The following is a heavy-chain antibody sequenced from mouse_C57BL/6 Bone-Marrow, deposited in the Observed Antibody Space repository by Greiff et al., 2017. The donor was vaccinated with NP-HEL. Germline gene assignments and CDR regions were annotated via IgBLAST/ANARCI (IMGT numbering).Heavy chain of an antibody. CDR3: ARSIYDDYADDPFYAMDY. CDR2: IRNKANGYTT. CDR1: GFTFTDYY. J-gene: IGHJ4*01. V-gene: IGHV7-3*01. D-gene: IGHD2-4*01. Sequence: DVMLVESGGGLVQPGGSLSLSCAASGFTFTDYYMSWVRQPPGKALEWLGFIRNKANGYTTEYSASVKGRFTISRDNSQSILYLHMNALRAEDSATYYCARSIYDDYADDPFYAMDYWGQGTSVTVSS.